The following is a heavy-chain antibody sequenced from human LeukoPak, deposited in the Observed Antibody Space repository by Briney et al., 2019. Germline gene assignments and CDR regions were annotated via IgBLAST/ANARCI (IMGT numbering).Heavy chain of an antibody. V-gene: IGHV3-21*01. CDR3: AREGHDYREGFDY. CDR2: ISSSSSYI. J-gene: IGHJ4*02. Sequence: GGSLRLSCVASGVTLSNYAMNWVRQAPGKGLEWVSSISSSSSYIYYADSVKGRFTISRDNAKNSLYLQMNSLRAEDTAVYYCAREGHDYREGFDYWGQGTLVTVSS. CDR1: GVTLSNYA. D-gene: IGHD4-11*01.